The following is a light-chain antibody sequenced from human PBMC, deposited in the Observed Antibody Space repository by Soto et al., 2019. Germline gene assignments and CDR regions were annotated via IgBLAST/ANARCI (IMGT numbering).Light chain of an antibody. CDR1: SGHSSYI. Sequence: QLVLTQSSSASASLGSSVKLTCTLSSGHSSYIIAWHQQQPGKAPRYLMKLEGSGSYNKGSGVPDRFSGSSSGADRYLTISTLQCEDEADYYCETWDSNTHTVFGGGTKLTVL. CDR3: ETWDSNTHTV. V-gene: IGLV4-60*02. CDR2: LEGSGSY. J-gene: IGLJ3*02.